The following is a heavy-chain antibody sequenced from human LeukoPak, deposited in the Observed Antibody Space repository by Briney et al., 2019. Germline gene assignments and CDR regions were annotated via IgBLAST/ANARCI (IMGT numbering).Heavy chain of an antibody. D-gene: IGHD3-22*01. CDR1: GGTFNSST. Sequence: SVKVSCKASGGTFNSSTITWVRQAPGQGLEWMGGISPIFGTANYAQKFQGRVTITADESTSTAYMELSSLRSEDTAVYYCARAETYYYDSSGYTIDAFDIWGQGTMVTVSS. V-gene: IGHV1-69*13. CDR3: ARAETYYYDSSGYTIDAFDI. J-gene: IGHJ3*02. CDR2: ISPIFGTA.